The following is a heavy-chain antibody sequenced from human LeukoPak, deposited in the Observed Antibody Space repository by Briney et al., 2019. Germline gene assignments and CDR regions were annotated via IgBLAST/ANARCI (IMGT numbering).Heavy chain of an antibody. CDR1: GGSISSSDW. Sequence: SETLSLTCAVSGGSISSSDWWTWVRQPPGEGLEWIGEIYHSGSTKYNPSLKSRVTISVDKSKNQFSLKVSSVTAADTAVYYCARGIERRYSYYTGGYYDAFDIWGQGTVVTVSS. CDR3: ARGIERRYSYYTGGYYDAFDI. D-gene: IGHD3-22*01. CDR2: IYHSGST. V-gene: IGHV4-4*02. J-gene: IGHJ3*02.